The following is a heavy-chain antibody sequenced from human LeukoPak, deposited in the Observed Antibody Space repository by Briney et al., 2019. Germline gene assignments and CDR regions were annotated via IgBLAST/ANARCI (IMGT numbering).Heavy chain of an antibody. CDR1: GGSTNSYY. J-gene: IGHJ4*02. Sequence: SETLSLTCSVSGGSTNSYYWSWIRQSGGKGLEWIGRIHSSGSTVYNPSLNSRLTMSIDTSKNQFSLTLKSVTATDTAVYYCARVKASSTSWTFDQWGQGALVTVSS. CDR3: ARVKASSTSWTFDQ. D-gene: IGHD2-2*01. V-gene: IGHV4-4*07. CDR2: IHSSGST.